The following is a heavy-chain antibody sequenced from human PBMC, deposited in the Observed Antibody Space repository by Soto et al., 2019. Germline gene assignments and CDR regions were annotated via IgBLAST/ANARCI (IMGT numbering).Heavy chain of an antibody. CDR3: ARDRTNSWWELPRGYSPIDY. V-gene: IGHV3-21*01. Sequence: GGSLRLSCAASGFTFSSYSMNWVRQAPGKGLEWVSSISSSSSYIYYADSVKGRFTISRDNAKNSLYLQMNSLRAEDTAVYYCARDRTNSWWELPRGYSPIDYWGQGTLVTVSS. J-gene: IGHJ4*02. CDR1: GFTFSSYS. CDR2: ISSSSSYI. D-gene: IGHD1-26*01.